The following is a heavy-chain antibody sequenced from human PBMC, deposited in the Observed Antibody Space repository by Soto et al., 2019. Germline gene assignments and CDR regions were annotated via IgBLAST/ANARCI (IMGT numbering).Heavy chain of an antibody. CDR1: GGSISSYY. D-gene: IGHD2-2*01. J-gene: IGHJ6*03. CDR2: IYYSGST. CDR3: ARRGKDIVVVPAAPDYYYYYYMDV. V-gene: IGHV4-59*08. Sequence: SEILSLTCTVSGGSISSYYWSWIRQPPGKGLEWIGYIYYSGSTNYNPSLKSRVTISVDTSKNQFSLKLSSVTAADTAVYYCARRGKDIVVVPAAPDYYYYYYMDVWGKGTTVTVSS.